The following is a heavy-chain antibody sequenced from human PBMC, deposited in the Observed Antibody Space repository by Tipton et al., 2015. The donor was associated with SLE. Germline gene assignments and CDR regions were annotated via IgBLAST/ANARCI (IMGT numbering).Heavy chain of an antibody. CDR2: FYYSGST. CDR1: GGSISSSSYY. CDR3: ARRPPYYYDSGAGAFDI. J-gene: IGHJ3*02. V-gene: IGHV4-39*01. Sequence: TLSLICTVSGGSISSSSYYWGWIRQPPGKGLEWIGSFYYSGSTYYNPSLKSRVTISVDTSKNQFSLKLSSVTAADTAVYYCARRPPYYYDSGAGAFDIWGQGTMVTVSS. D-gene: IGHD3-22*01.